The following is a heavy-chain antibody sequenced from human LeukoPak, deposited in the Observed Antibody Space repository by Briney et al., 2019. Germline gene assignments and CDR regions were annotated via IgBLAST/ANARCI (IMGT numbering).Heavy chain of an antibody. CDR3: ARGHRGRFRVPFDY. Sequence: SETLSLTCTVAGGSISSYYWSWIRQPPGKGLEWIGEINHSGSTNYNPSLKSRVTISVDTSKNQFSLKLSSVTAADTAVYYCARGHRGRFRVPFDYWGQGTLVTVSS. J-gene: IGHJ4*02. D-gene: IGHD3-10*01. CDR2: INHSGST. V-gene: IGHV4-34*01. CDR1: GGSISSYY.